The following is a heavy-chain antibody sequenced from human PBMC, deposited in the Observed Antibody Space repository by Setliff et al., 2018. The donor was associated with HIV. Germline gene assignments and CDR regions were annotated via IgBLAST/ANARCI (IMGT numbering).Heavy chain of an antibody. J-gene: IGHJ1*01. CDR1: GVSISSNNYY. V-gene: IGHV4-39*02. CDR2: ISYSGST. CDR3: ARDWTAAGRYFQH. Sequence: SETLSLTCTVSGVSISSNNYYWGWIRQTPGKGLEWIGSISYSGSTYYNPSLKSRVSISVDTSKNQFSLKLTSVTAADTAVYYCARDWTAAGRYFQHWGQGTLVTVSS. D-gene: IGHD6-13*01.